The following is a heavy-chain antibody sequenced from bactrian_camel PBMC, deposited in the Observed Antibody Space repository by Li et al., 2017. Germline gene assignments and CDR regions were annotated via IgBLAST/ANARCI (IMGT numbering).Heavy chain of an antibody. D-gene: IGHD6*01. CDR1: GYTSGVNC. V-gene: IGHV3S31*01. CDR2: IDLGDGAA. J-gene: IGHJ4*01. Sequence: VQLVESGGDSVQAGGSLRLSCTASGYTSGVNCMGWLRQAPGKEREGVAIIDLGDGAAWYADSVRGRFTISQDAAEKTTYLQMITLKPEDTAMYYCAVADRSWYDGTKCMYTETNFRYWGQGTQVTVS. CDR3: AVADRSWYDGTKCMYTETNFRY.